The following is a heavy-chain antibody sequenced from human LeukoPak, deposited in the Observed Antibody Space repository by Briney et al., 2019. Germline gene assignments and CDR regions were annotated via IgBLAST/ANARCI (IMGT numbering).Heavy chain of an antibody. Sequence: PGGSLRLSCAASGFTFSSYSMLWVRQAPGKGLEWVSYISSSSSTIYYADSVKGRFTISRDNAKNSLYLQMNSLRAEDTAVYYCARDLYRIVVVPHYFDYWGQGTLVTVSS. CDR3: ARDLYRIVVVPHYFDY. J-gene: IGHJ4*02. V-gene: IGHV3-48*04. CDR1: GFTFSSYS. D-gene: IGHD3-22*01. CDR2: ISSSSSTI.